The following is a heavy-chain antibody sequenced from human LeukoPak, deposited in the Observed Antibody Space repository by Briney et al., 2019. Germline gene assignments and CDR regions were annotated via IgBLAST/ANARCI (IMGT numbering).Heavy chain of an antibody. Sequence: GGSLRLSCAASGFTFSSYGMHWVRQAPGKGLEWVAFIRYDGSNKYYADSVKGRFTISRDNSKNTLYLQMNSLRAEDTAVYYCAKDVNYGSGSPDYWGQGTLVTVAS. J-gene: IGHJ4*02. CDR3: AKDVNYGSGSPDY. V-gene: IGHV3-30*02. D-gene: IGHD3-10*01. CDR2: IRYDGSNK. CDR1: GFTFSSYG.